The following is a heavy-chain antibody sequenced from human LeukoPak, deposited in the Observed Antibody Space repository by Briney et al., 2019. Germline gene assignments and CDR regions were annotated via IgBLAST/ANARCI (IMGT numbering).Heavy chain of an antibody. V-gene: IGHV4-38-2*01. J-gene: IGHJ4*02. D-gene: IGHD3-22*01. Sequence: PSETLSLTCAVSGYSISSGYYWGWIRQPPGKGLGGIESIDHSGSTYYNPFLKSRCTISVDTSKKQFSLKLSSVTAADTAVYYCSSSDYYDSSGSFDYWGQGTLVTVSP. CDR1: GYSISSGYY. CDR3: SSSDYYDSSGSFDY. CDR2: IDHSGST.